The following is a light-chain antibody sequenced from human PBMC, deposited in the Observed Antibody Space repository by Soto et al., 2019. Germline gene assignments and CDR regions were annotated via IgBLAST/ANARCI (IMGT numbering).Light chain of an antibody. CDR1: SSDVGSYNV. V-gene: IGLV2-23*03. Sequence: QSALTQPASVSGSPGQSITISCTGTSSDVGSYNVVSWYQQHPGKAPNLIIYEGSKRPSGVSNRFSGSKSGNTASLTISGLQAEDEADYYCCSYVSSSTFWVFGGGTKLTVL. CDR2: EGS. J-gene: IGLJ3*02. CDR3: CSYVSSSTFWV.